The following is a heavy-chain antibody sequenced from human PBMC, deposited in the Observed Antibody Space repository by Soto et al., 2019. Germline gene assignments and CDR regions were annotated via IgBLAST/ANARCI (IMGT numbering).Heavy chain of an antibody. CDR2: MNPNSGNT. V-gene: IGHV1-8*01. J-gene: IGHJ4*02. CDR1: GYTFTSYD. D-gene: IGHD5-18*01. Sequence: ASVKVSCKASGYTFTSYDINWVRQATGQGLEWMGWMNPNSGNTGYAQKFQGRVTMTRNTSISTAYMELSSLRSDDTAVYFCAKGFLGYTYGHGGDYWGQGTLVTVSS. CDR3: AKGFLGYTYGHGGDY.